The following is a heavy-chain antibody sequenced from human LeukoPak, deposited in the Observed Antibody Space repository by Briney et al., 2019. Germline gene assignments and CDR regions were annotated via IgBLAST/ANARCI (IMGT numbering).Heavy chain of an antibody. CDR1: GYTFTSYA. Sequence: VASVKVSCKASGYTFTSYAMNWVRQAPGQGLEWMGWINTNTGNPTYAQGFTGRFVFSLDTSVSTAYLQISGLKAEDTAVYYCARDQSSSWSYYYYMDVWGKGTTVTVSS. J-gene: IGHJ6*03. CDR2: INTNTGNP. V-gene: IGHV7-4-1*02. D-gene: IGHD6-13*01. CDR3: ARDQSSSWSYYYYMDV.